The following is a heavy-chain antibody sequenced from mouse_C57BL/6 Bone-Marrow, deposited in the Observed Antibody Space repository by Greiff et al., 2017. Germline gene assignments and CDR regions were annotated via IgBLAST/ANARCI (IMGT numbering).Heavy chain of an antibody. Sequence: EVKLVESGAELVKPGASVKLSCTASGFNIKDYYMHWVKQRTEQGLEWIGRIDPEDGETKYAPKFQGKATITADTSSNTAYLQLSSLTSEDTAVYDCARTTTVVATRYFDVWGTGTTVTVSS. J-gene: IGHJ1*03. V-gene: IGHV14-2*01. CDR2: IDPEDGET. D-gene: IGHD1-1*01. CDR1: GFNIKDYY. CDR3: ARTTTVVATRYFDV.